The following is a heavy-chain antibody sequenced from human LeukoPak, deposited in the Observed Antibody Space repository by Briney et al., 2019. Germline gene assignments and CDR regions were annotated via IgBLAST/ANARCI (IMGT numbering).Heavy chain of an antibody. CDR2: IIPIFGTA. J-gene: IGHJ6*04. CDR1: GGTFSSYA. CDR3: ARLRGPIAAAPMDV. Sequence: SVKVSCKASGGTFSSYAIRWVRQAPGQGLEWMGGIIPIFGTANYAQKFQGRVTITTDESTSTAYMELSSLRSEDTAVYYCARLRGPIAAAPMDVWGKGTTVTVSS. V-gene: IGHV1-69*05. D-gene: IGHD6-13*01.